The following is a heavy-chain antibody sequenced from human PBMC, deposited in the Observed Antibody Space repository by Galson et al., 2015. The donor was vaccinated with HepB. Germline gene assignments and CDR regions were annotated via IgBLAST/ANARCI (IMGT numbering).Heavy chain of an antibody. V-gene: IGHV1-3*01. CDR1: GYNFIDYT. CDR2: SDAGNGDT. J-gene: IGHJ6*02. CDR3: ARSLSGYHYYYFSDF. D-gene: IGHD3-22*01. Sequence: SVKVSCKASGYNFIDYTIHWVRQAPGQRLEWMGLSDAGNGDTKFSQRFQGRVSITTDASSSTMYMELSSLRSEDTGVYYCARSLSGYHYYYFSDFWGQGTTVIVSS.